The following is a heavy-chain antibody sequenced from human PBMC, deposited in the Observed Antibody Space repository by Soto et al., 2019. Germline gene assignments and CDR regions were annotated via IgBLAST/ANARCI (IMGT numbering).Heavy chain of an antibody. Sequence: GGSLRLSCAASGFTFSSYAMHWVRQAPGKGLEWVAVISYDGSNKYYADSVKGRFTISRDNSKNTLYLQMNSLRAEDTAVYYCARVMATSIWSFDYWGQGTLVTVSS. CDR3: ARVMATSIWSFDY. V-gene: IGHV3-30-3*01. J-gene: IGHJ4*02. D-gene: IGHD5-12*01. CDR1: GFTFSSYA. CDR2: ISYDGSNK.